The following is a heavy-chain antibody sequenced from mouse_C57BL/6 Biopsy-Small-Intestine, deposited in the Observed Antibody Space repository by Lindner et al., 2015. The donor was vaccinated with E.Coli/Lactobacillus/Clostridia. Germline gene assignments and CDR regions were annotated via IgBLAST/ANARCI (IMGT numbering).Heavy chain of an antibody. Sequence: VQLQESGPELVKSGASVKISCKASGYTFTGQYMNWVKQSPEKSLEWIGEINPSTGGATYNQKFGAKVTLTVDRSSSTFYMQFKSLTSDDSAVYYCARGEVYYFDYWGQGTTLTVSS. CDR1: GYTFTGQY. CDR2: INPSTGGA. V-gene: IGHV1-42*01. J-gene: IGHJ2*01. CDR3: ARGEVYYFDY.